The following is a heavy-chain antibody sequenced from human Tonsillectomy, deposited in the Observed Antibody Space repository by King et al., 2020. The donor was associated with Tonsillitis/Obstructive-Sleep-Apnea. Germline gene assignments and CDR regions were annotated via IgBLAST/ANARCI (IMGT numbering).Heavy chain of an antibody. CDR3: ARTISWFDP. CDR2: SSTYNGIT. V-gene: IGHV1-18*01. J-gene: IGHJ5*02. CDR1: GYTFINYG. D-gene: IGHD5-24*01. Sequence: QLVQSGAEVKKPGASVKVSCKASGYTFINYGISWVRQAPGQGLEWMGWSSTYNGITKYAQKFQGRATMTTDTSTTTAYMELRSLRSDDTAVYYCARTISWFDPWGQGTLVTVSS.